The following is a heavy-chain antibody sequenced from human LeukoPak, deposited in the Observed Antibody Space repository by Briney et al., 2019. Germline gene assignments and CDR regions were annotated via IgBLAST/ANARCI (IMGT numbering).Heavy chain of an antibody. V-gene: IGHV4-38-2*01. CDR3: ARRKTLFWYFDY. CDR2: IYSSGST. D-gene: IGHD3-3*01. CDR1: GYSISSGYS. J-gene: IGHJ4*02. Sequence: PSETLSLTCAVSGYSISSGYSWDWIRRSPGKGLEWIGNIYSSGSTYYNPSLKSRVTISVDTSKNQFSLSLNSVTAADTAVYYCARRKTLFWYFDYWGQGTLVTVSS.